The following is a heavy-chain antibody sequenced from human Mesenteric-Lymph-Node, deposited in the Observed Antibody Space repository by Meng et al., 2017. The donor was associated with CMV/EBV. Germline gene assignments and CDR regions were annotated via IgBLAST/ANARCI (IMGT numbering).Heavy chain of an antibody. CDR1: GFTFSSSE. D-gene: IGHD2-8*01. V-gene: IGHV3-48*03. CDR3: ATGMGSGYFDY. J-gene: IGHJ4*02. Sequence: GGSLRLSCAASGFTFSSSEINWVRQAPGKGLEWVSYISGGGRSIEYADSVKGRFTISRDNAKNSVYLQMNSLRAEDTAVYYCATGMGSGYFDYWGQGTLVTVSS. CDR2: ISGGGRSI.